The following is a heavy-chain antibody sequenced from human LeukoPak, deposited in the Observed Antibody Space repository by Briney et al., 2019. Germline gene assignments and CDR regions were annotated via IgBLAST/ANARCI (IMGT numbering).Heavy chain of an antibody. CDR1: GFTFSSYW. V-gene: IGHV3-74*01. Sequence: GGSLRLSCAASGFTFSSYWMHWVRQAPGKGLVWVSRINSDGSSTSYADSVKGRFTISRDNAKNTLYLQMNSLRAEDTAVYYCAKETDSSGYYFDYWGQGTLVTVSS. J-gene: IGHJ4*02. CDR3: AKETDSSGYYFDY. CDR2: INSDGSST. D-gene: IGHD3-22*01.